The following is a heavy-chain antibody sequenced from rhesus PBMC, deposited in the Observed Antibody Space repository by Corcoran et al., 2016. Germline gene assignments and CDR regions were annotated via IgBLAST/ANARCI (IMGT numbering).Heavy chain of an antibody. CDR3: ARRPGSGGYDY. CDR1: GCSLCTSGMG. D-gene: IGHD6-37*01. Sequence: QVTLKESGPALVKPTQTLTLTCTFSGCSLCTSGMGVGWIRQPSRKTLEWLAHIYWDDDKRYSTSLKSRLTISKDTSKNQVVLTMTNMDPVDTATYYCARRPGSGGYDYWGQGVLVTVSA. CDR2: IYWDDDK. V-gene: IGHV2-1*01. J-gene: IGHJ4*01.